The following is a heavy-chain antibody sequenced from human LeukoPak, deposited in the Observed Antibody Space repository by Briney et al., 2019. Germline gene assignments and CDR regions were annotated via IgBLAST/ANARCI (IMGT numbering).Heavy chain of an antibody. CDR2: ISGSGGST. Sequence: GGSLRLSCAASGFTFIIYAMSWVRQAPGKGLEWVSGISGSGGSTYYADSVKGRFTISRDNSKNTLYLQMNSLRGEDTALYYCVRDREYSSSANLDYWGQGTLVTVSS. CDR1: GFTFIIYA. CDR3: VRDREYSSSANLDY. J-gene: IGHJ4*02. D-gene: IGHD6-6*01. V-gene: IGHV3-23*01.